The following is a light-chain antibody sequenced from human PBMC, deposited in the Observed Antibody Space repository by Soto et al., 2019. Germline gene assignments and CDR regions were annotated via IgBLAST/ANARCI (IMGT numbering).Light chain of an antibody. CDR2: EGG. CDR1: SSDVGNYNL. CDR3: CSFALRSTLI. Sequence: QSALTQPASVSGSPGQSITISCTGTSSDVGNYNLVSWYQQYPGKAPKLMIYEGGKRPSGVSNRFSGSKSGNTASLTISGLQAEDEADYYCCSFALRSTLIFGGGTKVNVL. J-gene: IGLJ2*01. V-gene: IGLV2-23*01.